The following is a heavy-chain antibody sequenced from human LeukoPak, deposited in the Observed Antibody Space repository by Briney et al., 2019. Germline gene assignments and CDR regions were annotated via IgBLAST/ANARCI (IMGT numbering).Heavy chain of an antibody. CDR3: ARGGATLGSQYNWFDP. J-gene: IGHJ5*02. Sequence: GASVKVSCKASRYVFTAYYIHWVRLAPGQGPEWMGRINPNSGGTNYAQKFQGRVTMTRDTSINTVYMELSRLRSDDTAVYYCARGGATLGSQYNWFDPWGQGTLVTVSS. D-gene: IGHD3-10*01. V-gene: IGHV1-2*06. CDR1: RYVFTAYY. CDR2: INPNSGGT.